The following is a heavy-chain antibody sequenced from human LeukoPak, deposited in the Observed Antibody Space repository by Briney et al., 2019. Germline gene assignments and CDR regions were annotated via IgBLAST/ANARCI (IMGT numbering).Heavy chain of an antibody. CDR1: GFTFSGYA. CDR2: ISGSGIST. Sequence: GGSLRLSCAASGFTFSGYAMSWVRQAPGKGLEWVSAISGSGISTYYADSVKGRFTISRDNSKNTLYLQMNSLRAEDTAVYYCATSSGPNCSSTSCYLNCWGQGTLVTVSS. J-gene: IGHJ4*02. CDR3: ATSSGPNCSSTSCYLNC. D-gene: IGHD2-2*01. V-gene: IGHV3-23*01.